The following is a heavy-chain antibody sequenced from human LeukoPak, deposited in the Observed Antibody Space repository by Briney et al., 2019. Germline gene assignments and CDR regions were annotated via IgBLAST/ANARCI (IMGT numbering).Heavy chain of an antibody. CDR1: GGSISSFY. D-gene: IGHD6-19*01. CDR3: ARDSYSSGWYSFDY. CDR2: IYYSGST. J-gene: IGHJ4*02. Sequence: SETLSLTCTVSGGSISSFYWNWIRQPAGKGLEWIGRIYYSGSTYYNPSLKSRVTISVDTSKNQFSLKLSSVTAADTAVYYCARDSYSSGWYSFDYWGQGTLVTVSS. V-gene: IGHV4-4*07.